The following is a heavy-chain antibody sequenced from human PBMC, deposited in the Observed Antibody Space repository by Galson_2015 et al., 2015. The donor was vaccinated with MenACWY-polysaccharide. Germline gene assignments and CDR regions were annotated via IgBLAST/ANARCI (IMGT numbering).Heavy chain of an antibody. CDR1: GYSFSSHG. Sequence: SLRLSCAASGYSFSSHGIHWVRQAPGRGLEWVAVIWYDGSEYYYGDSVEGRFTISRDNSKNMAYLQMNSLRAEDTALYYCARLQSKYLDVWGKGTTVTVSS. D-gene: IGHD4-11*01. CDR3: ARLQSKYLDV. J-gene: IGHJ6*04. CDR2: IWYDGSEY. V-gene: IGHV3-33*01.